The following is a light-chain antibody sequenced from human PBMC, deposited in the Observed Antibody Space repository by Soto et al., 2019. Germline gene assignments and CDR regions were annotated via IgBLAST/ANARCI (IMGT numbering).Light chain of an antibody. V-gene: IGKV1-39*01. CDR1: QTISNY. J-gene: IGKJ4*01. CDR2: AAS. Sequence: DIQMTQSPSSLSASVGDRVTITCRASQTISNYLNWYQQKPGEAPKLLIYAASSLQSEVPSRFGGSGSGTDCTLTISSLQLEDFATYYCLQTYSTPLTFGGGTKVEI. CDR3: LQTYSTPLT.